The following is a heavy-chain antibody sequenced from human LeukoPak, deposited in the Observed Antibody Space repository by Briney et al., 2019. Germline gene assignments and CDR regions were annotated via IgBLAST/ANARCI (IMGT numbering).Heavy chain of an antibody. CDR1: GGSISSGGYS. CDR3: ARPNSYGYQRFDY. J-gene: IGHJ4*02. Sequence: PSQTLSLTCAVSGGSISSGGYSWSWIRQPPGKGLEWIGYIYHSGSTYYNPSLKSRVTISVDRSKNQFSLKLSSVTAADTAVYYCARPNSYGYQRFDYWGQGTLVTVSS. V-gene: IGHV4-30-2*01. CDR2: IYHSGST. D-gene: IGHD5-18*01.